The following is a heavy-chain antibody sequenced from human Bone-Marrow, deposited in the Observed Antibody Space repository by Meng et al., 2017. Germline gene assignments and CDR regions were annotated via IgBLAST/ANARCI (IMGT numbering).Heavy chain of an antibody. CDR3: ARGVASPIFSTVVTPAFDY. CDR2: INHSGST. D-gene: IGHD4-23*01. Sequence: QVPVQPLGAGLLTPSETLSLTCAVYGGSLSGYFLSWIRQPPGKGLEWIGEINHSGSTNYNPSLKSRVTISVDTSKNQFSLKLSSVTAADTAVYYCARGVASPIFSTVVTPAFDYWGQGTLVTVSS. CDR1: GGSLSGYF. V-gene: IGHV4-34*01. J-gene: IGHJ4*02.